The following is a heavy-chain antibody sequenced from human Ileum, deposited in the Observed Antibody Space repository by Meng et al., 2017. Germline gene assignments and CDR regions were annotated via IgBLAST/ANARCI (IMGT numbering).Heavy chain of an antibody. CDR1: GFSPTTSGEG. CDR2: IYWNDEK. J-gene: IGHJ4*02. Sequence: QIPLKEYGPPLGKPPQTHTLTCTFSGFSPTTSGEGVGWIRQPPGKALEWLALIYWNDEKHYSPSLKSRLTITKDTSKNQVVLTMTNMDPVDTATYYCAHRVHLYTCSWSYWGQGTLVTVSS. V-gene: IGHV2-5*01. CDR3: AHRVHLYTCSWSY. D-gene: IGHD1-1*01.